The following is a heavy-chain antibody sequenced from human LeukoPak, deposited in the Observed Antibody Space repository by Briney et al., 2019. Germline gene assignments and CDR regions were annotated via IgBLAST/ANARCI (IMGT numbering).Heavy chain of an antibody. D-gene: IGHD6-13*01. J-gene: IGHJ4*02. CDR3: AKHSGSSWTKFDY. CDR1: GFTFSSYG. CDR2: ISYDGSNK. V-gene: IGHV3-30*18. Sequence: GGSLRLSCAASGFTFSSYGMHWVRQAPGKGLERVAVISYDGSNKYYADSVKGRFTISRDNSKNTLYLQMNSLRAEDTAVYYCAKHSGSSWTKFDYWGQGTLVTVSS.